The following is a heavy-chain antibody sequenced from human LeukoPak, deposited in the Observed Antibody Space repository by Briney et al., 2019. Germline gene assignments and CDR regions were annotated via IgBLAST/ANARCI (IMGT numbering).Heavy chain of an antibody. D-gene: IGHD5-12*01. CDR2: IKQDGSVK. Sequence: GGSLRLSCAASGFTFSDYWMSWVRQAPGKGLEWVANIKQDGSVKYYVDSVKGRFTISRDNSKNTLYLQMNSLRAEDTAVYYCARVGIVATATDAFDIWGQGTMVTVSS. CDR3: ARVGIVATATDAFDI. V-gene: IGHV3-7*01. CDR1: GFTFSDYW. J-gene: IGHJ3*02.